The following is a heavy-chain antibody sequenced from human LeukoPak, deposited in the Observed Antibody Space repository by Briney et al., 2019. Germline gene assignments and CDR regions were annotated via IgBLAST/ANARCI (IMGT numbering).Heavy chain of an antibody. Sequence: SETLSLTCTVSGGSISSYYWSWIRQPPGKGLEWIGYIYYSGSTNYNPSLKSRVTISVDTSKNQFSLKLSSVTAADTAVYYCARGHSENRLAAALGYWGQGTLVTVSS. CDR3: ARGHSENRLAAALGY. CDR2: IYYSGST. CDR1: GGSISSYY. V-gene: IGHV4-59*12. J-gene: IGHJ4*02. D-gene: IGHD6-13*01.